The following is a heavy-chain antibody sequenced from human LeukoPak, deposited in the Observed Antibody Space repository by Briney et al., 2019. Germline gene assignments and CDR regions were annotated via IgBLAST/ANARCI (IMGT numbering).Heavy chain of an antibody. J-gene: IGHJ4*02. CDR3: ARVAETQLWLRSAFDH. D-gene: IGHD5-18*01. CDR2: IYSGGSI. Sequence: PGGSLRLSCAASGLTVSSNYMSWVRQAPGKGLEWVSVIYSGGSIYYAASVKGRFTISRDNSKNTLYLQMNSLRAEDTAVYYCARVAETQLWLRSAFDHWGQGTLVTVSS. V-gene: IGHV3-66*01. CDR1: GLTVSSNY.